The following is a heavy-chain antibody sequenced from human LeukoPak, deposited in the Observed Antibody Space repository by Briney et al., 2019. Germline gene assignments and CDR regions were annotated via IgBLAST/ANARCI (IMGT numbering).Heavy chain of an antibody. CDR2: INHSGST. V-gene: IGHV4-34*01. CDR1: GGSFSGYY. CDR3: ARKAGQWLEFDY. J-gene: IGHJ4*02. Sequence: PSETLSLTCAVYGGSFSGYYWSWIRQPPGKGLEWIGEINHSGSTNCNPSLKSRVTISVDTSKNRFSLKLSSVTAADTAVYYCARKAGQWLEFDYWGQGTLVTVSS. D-gene: IGHD6-19*01.